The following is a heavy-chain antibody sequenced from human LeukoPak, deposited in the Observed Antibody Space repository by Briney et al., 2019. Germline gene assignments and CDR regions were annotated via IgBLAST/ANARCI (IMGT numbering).Heavy chain of an antibody. Sequence: GAAVNVSCKASGGTFISYTISWVRQAPAQGREWVGGIIPILGIANYAQKFQGRVTITADKSTSQAYMELSSLRSEDTAVYYCARDVAVAGFFDYWGQGTLVTVSS. CDR3: ARDVAVAGFFDY. J-gene: IGHJ4*02. V-gene: IGHV1-69*10. CDR1: GGTFISYT. D-gene: IGHD6-19*01. CDR2: IIPILGIA.